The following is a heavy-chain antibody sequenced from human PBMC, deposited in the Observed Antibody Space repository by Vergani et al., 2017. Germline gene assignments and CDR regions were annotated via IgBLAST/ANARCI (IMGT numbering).Heavy chain of an antibody. D-gene: IGHD2-2*01. CDR2: IYYSGST. V-gene: IGHV4-59*01. J-gene: IGHJ4*02. CDR3: ARGTPGIDY. Sequence: QVQLQESGPGLVKPSETLSLTCTVSGGSISRYYWSWIRQPPGKGLEWIGYIYYSGSTNSNPSLKSRVTISVDTSKNQFSLKLSSVTAADAGVYYYARGTPGIDYWGQGSLVTVSS. CDR1: GGSISRYY.